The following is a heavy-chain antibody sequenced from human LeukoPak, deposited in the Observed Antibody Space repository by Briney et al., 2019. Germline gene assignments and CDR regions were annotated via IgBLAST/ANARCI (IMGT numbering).Heavy chain of an antibody. CDR3: AKGREWFDP. J-gene: IGHJ5*02. Sequence: ASVKVSCKASGYTFTSYGISWVRQAPGQGLEWMGWISTHNGSTNYAQKVQGRITMTTDTSTNTAYMELRSLRSDDTAVYYCAKGREWFDPWGQGTLVTVSS. D-gene: IGHD3-10*01. CDR2: ISTHNGST. CDR1: GYTFTSYG. V-gene: IGHV1-18*01.